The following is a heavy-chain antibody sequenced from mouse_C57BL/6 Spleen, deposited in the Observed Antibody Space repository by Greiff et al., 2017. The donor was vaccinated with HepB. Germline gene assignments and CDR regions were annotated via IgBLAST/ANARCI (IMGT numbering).Heavy chain of an antibody. J-gene: IGHJ2*01. Sequence: QVHVKQSGAELVKPGASVKVSCKASGYTFTSYWMHWVKQRPGQGLEWIGRIHPSDSDTNYNQKFKGKATLTVDKSSSTAYMQLSSLTSEDSAVYYCAIGITTVVATDYWGQGTTLTVSS. CDR2: IHPSDSDT. V-gene: IGHV1-74*01. D-gene: IGHD1-1*01. CDR1: GYTFTSYW. CDR3: AIGITTVVATDY.